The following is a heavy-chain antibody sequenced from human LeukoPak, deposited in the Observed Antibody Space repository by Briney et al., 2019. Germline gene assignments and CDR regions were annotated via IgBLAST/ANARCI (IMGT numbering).Heavy chain of an antibody. CDR3: ARDFDYYFDY. V-gene: IGHV3-53*01. Sequence: GGSLRLSCAASGFTVSSNYMSWVRQAPGKGLEWVSVIYSDGSTYYADSVKGRFTVSRDNSKNTLYFQMNSLRAEDTAVYYCARDFDYYFDYWGQGTLVTVSS. D-gene: IGHD3-9*01. CDR1: GFTVSSNY. J-gene: IGHJ4*02. CDR2: IYSDGST.